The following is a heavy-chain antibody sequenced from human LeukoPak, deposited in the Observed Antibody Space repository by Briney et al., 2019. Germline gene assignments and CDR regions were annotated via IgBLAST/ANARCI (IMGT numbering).Heavy chain of an antibody. Sequence: GGSLRLSCAASGFTFSSFAMTWVRQAPGKGLEWVSGISDSGTITYYADSVKGRFTISRDNFKDTLYLQLNSLRAEDTAVYSCVKNVTIVPSYYFDCWGLGTLVTVSS. J-gene: IGHJ4*02. D-gene: IGHD2-2*01. V-gene: IGHV3-23*01. CDR1: GFTFSSFA. CDR2: ISDSGTIT. CDR3: VKNVTIVPSYYFDC.